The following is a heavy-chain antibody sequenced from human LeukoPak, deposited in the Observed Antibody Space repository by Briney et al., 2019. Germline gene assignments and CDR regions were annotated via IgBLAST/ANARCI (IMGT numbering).Heavy chain of an antibody. D-gene: IGHD6-19*01. CDR3: ARDGRPWLVTSLFYY. Sequence: GASVKVSCKASGYTFTGYYMHWVRQAPGQGLEWMGWINPNSGGTNYAQKFQGRVTMTRDTSISTAYMELSRLRSDDTAVYYCARDGRPWLVTSLFYYWGQGTLVTVSS. CDR2: INPNSGGT. CDR1: GYTFTGYY. V-gene: IGHV1-2*02. J-gene: IGHJ4*02.